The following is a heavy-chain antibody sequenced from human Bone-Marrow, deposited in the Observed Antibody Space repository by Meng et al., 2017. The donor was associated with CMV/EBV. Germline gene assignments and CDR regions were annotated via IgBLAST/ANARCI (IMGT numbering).Heavy chain of an antibody. CDR2: ISTYNGNT. CDR3: AGDCDTAMVYVWFYYYYGMDV. J-gene: IGHJ6*02. V-gene: IGHV1-18*04. CDR1: GYTFTSYY. D-gene: IGHD5-18*01. Sequence: SVKVSCMASGYTFTSYYMRWVRQAPGQGLEWMGWISTYNGNTNYAQKLQGRVTMTTDTSMSTAYLELRSMRPDDTAVYYFAGDCDTAMVYVWFYYYYGMDVWGQGTTVTASS.